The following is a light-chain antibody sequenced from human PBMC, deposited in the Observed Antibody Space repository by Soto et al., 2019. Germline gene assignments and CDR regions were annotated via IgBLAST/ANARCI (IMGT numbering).Light chain of an antibody. Sequence: DIQVTQSPSSLAASVGDRVTITCRTSQSIGIYVNWYQQKPGKAPKLLINAASSLQTGVPSRFSGSGSGTDFALTISGLLPEDFATYYCQQTYIKPLTFGGGTKVDIK. V-gene: IGKV1-39*01. J-gene: IGKJ4*01. CDR3: QQTYIKPLT. CDR1: QSIGIY. CDR2: AAS.